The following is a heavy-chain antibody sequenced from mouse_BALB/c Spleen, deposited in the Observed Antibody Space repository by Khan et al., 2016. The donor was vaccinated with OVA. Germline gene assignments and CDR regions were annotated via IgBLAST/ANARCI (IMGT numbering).Heavy chain of an antibody. Sequence: QVQLKQSGAELARPGASVKMSCKASGYTFTSYTIHWIKLRPGQGLEWIGYINPSNGHTNYNQKFRDKATLTADKSSTTAYMQLSSLTSDDSAVYNCVRDGAYHRNDGWFAYWGQGTLVTVSA. CDR3: VRDGAYHRNDGWFAY. D-gene: IGHD2-14*01. CDR1: GYTFTSYT. J-gene: IGHJ3*01. V-gene: IGHV1-4*01. CDR2: INPSNGHT.